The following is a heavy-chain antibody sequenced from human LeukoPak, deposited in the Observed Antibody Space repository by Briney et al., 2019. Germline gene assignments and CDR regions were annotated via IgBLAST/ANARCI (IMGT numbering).Heavy chain of an antibody. Sequence: GASVKVSCKTSGYTFTGYFMHWVRQAPGQGLEWMGWINPNSGGTNYAQKFQGRVTMTRDTSISTAYMELTRLRSDDTDMDYCSREGDYGDYGRLWYFDLWGRGTLVTVSS. CDR3: SREGDYGDYGRLWYFDL. CDR1: GYTFTGYF. D-gene: IGHD4-17*01. J-gene: IGHJ2*01. V-gene: IGHV1-2*02. CDR2: INPNSGGT.